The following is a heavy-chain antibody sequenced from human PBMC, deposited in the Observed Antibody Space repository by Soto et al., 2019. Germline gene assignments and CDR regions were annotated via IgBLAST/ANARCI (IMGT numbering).Heavy chain of an antibody. Sequence: QVQLVQSGAEVKKPGASVKVSCKASGYTFTGYYMHWVRQAPGQGLEWMGWINPNSGGTNYAQKFEGWATMTRDTSIITAYMELSRLRADDTAVYYCARGGTYSFSSHDYWGQGTLVTVSS. D-gene: IGHD1-7*01. CDR1: GYTFTGYY. V-gene: IGHV1-2*04. J-gene: IGHJ4*02. CDR2: INPNSGGT. CDR3: ARGGTYSFSSHDY.